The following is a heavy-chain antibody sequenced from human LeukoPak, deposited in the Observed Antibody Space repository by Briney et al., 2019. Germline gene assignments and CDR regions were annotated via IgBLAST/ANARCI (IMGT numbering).Heavy chain of an antibody. CDR2: ISSSGSTI. CDR3: ARECGVRGVIYYFDY. CDR1: GFTFSSYE. Sequence: PGGSLRLSCAASGFTFSSYEMNWVRQAPGKGLEWVSYISSSGSTIYYADSVKGRFTISRDNAKNSLYLRMNSLRAEDTAVYYCARECGVRGVIYYFDYWGQGTLVTVSS. V-gene: IGHV3-48*03. J-gene: IGHJ4*02. D-gene: IGHD3-10*01.